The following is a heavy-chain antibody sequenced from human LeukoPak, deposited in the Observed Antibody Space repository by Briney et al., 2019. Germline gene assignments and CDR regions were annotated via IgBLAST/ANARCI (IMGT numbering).Heavy chain of an antibody. CDR3: ARASHDYGDYVDAFDI. V-gene: IGHV3-21*01. CDR1: GFTFSSYS. Sequence: GGSLRLSCAASGFTFSSYSMNWVRQAPGKGLEWVSSISSSSSYIYYADSVKGRFTISRDNAKNSLYLQMNSLRAEDTAVYYCARASHDYGDYVDAFDIWGQGTMVTVSS. D-gene: IGHD4-17*01. J-gene: IGHJ3*02. CDR2: ISSSSSYI.